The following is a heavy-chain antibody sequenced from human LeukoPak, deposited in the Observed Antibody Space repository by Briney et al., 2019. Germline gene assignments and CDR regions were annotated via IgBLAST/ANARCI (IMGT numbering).Heavy chain of an antibody. D-gene: IGHD4-4*01. Sequence: SVKVSCKASGGTFSSYAISWVRQAPGQGLEWMGRIIPILGIANYAQKFQGRVTITADKSTSTAYMELSSLRSEDTAVCYCARSGSNYVDPLFDPWGQGTLVTVSS. CDR3: ARSGSNYVDPLFDP. V-gene: IGHV1-69*04. J-gene: IGHJ5*02. CDR1: GGTFSSYA. CDR2: IIPILGIA.